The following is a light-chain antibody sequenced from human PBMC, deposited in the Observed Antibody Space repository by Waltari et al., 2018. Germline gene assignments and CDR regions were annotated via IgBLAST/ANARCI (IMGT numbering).Light chain of an antibody. CDR2: DAS. J-gene: IGKJ2*01. CDR3: QQRTNWRYT. CDR1: QSVGAN. V-gene: IGKV3-11*01. Sequence: IVLTQSPATLSLSPGPSSTLPGRARQSVGANLAWYQQKPGQAPRLLISDASNRAAGIPARFSGSGSGTDFTLTISSLEPEDFAVYYCQQRTNWRYTFGQGTKLEIK.